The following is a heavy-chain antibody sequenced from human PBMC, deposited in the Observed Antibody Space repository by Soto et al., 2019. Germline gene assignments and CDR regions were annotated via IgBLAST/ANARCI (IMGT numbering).Heavy chain of an antibody. CDR2: IYHSGST. D-gene: IGHD6-6*01. V-gene: IGHV4-39*07. J-gene: IGHJ4*02. Sequence: SETLSLTCTVSGGSVSSGSYYWSWIRQPPGKGLEWIGSIYHSGSTYYNPSLKSRVTISVDTSKNQFSLKLSSVTAADTAMYYCARAEYSSSSFFDCWGQGTLVTVSS. CDR1: GGSVSSGSYY. CDR3: ARAEYSSSSFFDC.